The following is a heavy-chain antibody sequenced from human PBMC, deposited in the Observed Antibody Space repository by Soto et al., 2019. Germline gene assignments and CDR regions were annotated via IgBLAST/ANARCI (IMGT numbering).Heavy chain of an antibody. V-gene: IGHV4-39*01. CDR1: GGSISSNNYY. CDR3: ARQGNFWSGSGDFDY. J-gene: IGHJ4*02. D-gene: IGHD3-3*01. CDR2: IYYNGFT. Sequence: QLQLHESGPGLVKPSETLSLTCSVSGGSISSNNYYWCWIRQPPGKGLEWIGNIYYNGFTYSNPSLKSRVAISVDTSKNQYSLKLPSVTATDTAVYYCARQGNFWSGSGDFDYWGQGILVPVSS.